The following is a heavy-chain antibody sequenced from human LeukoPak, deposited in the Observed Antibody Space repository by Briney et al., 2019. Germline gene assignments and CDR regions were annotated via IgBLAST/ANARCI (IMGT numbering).Heavy chain of an antibody. CDR1: GYTFTGYY. Sequence: ASVKVSCKASGYTFTGYYMHWVRQAPGQGLEWMGWINPNSGGTNYAQKFQGRVTMTRDTSISTAYMELSRLRSDDTAVYYCARRRTVTTRDYYYMDVWGKGTTVTVSS. CDR3: ARRRTVTTRDYYYMDV. V-gene: IGHV1-2*02. J-gene: IGHJ6*03. CDR2: INPNSGGT. D-gene: IGHD4-11*01.